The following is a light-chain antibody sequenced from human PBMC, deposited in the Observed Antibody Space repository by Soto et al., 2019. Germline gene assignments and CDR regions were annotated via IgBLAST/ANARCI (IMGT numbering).Light chain of an antibody. V-gene: IGKV2-24*01. CDR1: QSLVHGDGNTY. J-gene: IGKJ2*01. CDR2: KIS. Sequence: DIVLTQTPLSSPVTLGQPASISCRSSQSLVHGDGNTYFNWLLQRPGQPPRLLIYKISKRFPGVPSIFSSRWAGTDFILKSSRVEAEVVVDYYCMQATQSYTFGQGTKLEIK. CDR3: MQATQSYT.